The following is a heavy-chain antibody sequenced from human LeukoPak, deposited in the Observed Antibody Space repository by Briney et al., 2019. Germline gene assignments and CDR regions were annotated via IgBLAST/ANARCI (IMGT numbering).Heavy chain of an antibody. Sequence: GASVKVSCKASVYTFTVYYMHWVRQAPGQGLEWMGWINPNSGGTNYAQKFQGRVTMTRDTSISTAYMELSRLTSDDTAVYYCARDWGGRYSDYWGQGTLVTVSS. D-gene: IGHD3-9*01. CDR3: ARDWGGRYSDY. J-gene: IGHJ4*02. CDR1: VYTFTVYY. V-gene: IGHV1-2*02. CDR2: INPNSGGT.